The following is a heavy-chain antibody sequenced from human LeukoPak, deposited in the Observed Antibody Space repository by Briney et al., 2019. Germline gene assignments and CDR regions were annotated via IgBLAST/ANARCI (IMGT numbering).Heavy chain of an antibody. Sequence: KPSETLSLTCTVSGGSISSSSYYWGWIRQPPGKGLEWIGSIYYSGSTYYNPSLKSRVTISVDTSKSQFSLKLSSVTAADTAVYYCARHPEYYGDHGYFDYWGQGTLATVSS. D-gene: IGHD4-17*01. J-gene: IGHJ4*02. CDR3: ARHPEYYGDHGYFDY. CDR2: IYYSGST. CDR1: GGSISSSSYY. V-gene: IGHV4-39*01.